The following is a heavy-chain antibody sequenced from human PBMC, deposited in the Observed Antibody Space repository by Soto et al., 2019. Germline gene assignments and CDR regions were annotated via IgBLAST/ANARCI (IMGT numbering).Heavy chain of an antibody. CDR1: GGSISSGGYS. Sequence: QLQLQESGSGLVKPSQTLSLTCAVSGGSISSGGYSWSWIRQPPGKGLEWIGYIYHSGSTYYNPSLKSRVTISVDRSKNKFSLKLSSVTAADSAVYYCAGVRGPYCGGECYPPTPNWFDPWGQGTLVTVSS. CDR3: AGVRGPYCGGECYPPTPNWFDP. CDR2: IYHSGST. V-gene: IGHV4-30-2*01. D-gene: IGHD2-21*01. J-gene: IGHJ5*02.